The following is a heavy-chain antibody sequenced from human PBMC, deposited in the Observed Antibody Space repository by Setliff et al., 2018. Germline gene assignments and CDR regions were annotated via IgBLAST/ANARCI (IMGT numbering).Heavy chain of an antibody. D-gene: IGHD6-25*01. Sequence: GGSLRLSCAAPGFTFRTFSMHWVRQAPGKGLEWVSSISPDSIHIYYADSVKGRLTISRDNAWDSLYLQMNSLGAEDTAVYYCARSPANGGHDAFDIWGRGTMVTVSS. J-gene: IGHJ3*02. V-gene: IGHV3-21*01. CDR1: GFTFRTFS. CDR3: ARSPANGGHDAFDI. CDR2: ISPDSIHI.